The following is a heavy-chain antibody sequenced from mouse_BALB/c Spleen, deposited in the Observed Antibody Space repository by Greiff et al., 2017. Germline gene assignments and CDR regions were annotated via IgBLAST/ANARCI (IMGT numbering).Heavy chain of an antibody. V-gene: IGHV14-4*02. Sequence: EVQLQQSGAELVRSGASVKLSCTASGFNIKDYYMHWVKQRPEQGLEWIGWIDPENGDTEYAPKFQGKATMTADTSSNTAYLQLSSLTSEDTAVYYWSEGWRDYWGQGTTVTVSS. J-gene: IGHJ2*01. CDR2: IDPENGDT. CDR3: SEGWRDY. CDR1: GFNIKDYY. D-gene: IGHD1-1*02.